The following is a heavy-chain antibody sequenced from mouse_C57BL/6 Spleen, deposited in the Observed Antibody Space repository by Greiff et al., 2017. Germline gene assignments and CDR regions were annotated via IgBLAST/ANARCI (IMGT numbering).Heavy chain of an antibody. CDR3: TRWGGSRAFAD. V-gene: IGHV1-15*01. CDR1: GYTFTDYE. Sequence: QVHVQQSGAELVRPGASVTLSCKASGYTFTDYEMHWVKQTPVHGLEWIGAIDPETGGTAYNQKFKGKAILTADKSSSTAYMELRSLTSEDSDGFYCTRWGGSRAFADWGQGTLVTVSA. CDR2: IDPETGGT. J-gene: IGHJ3*01. D-gene: IGHD1-1*01.